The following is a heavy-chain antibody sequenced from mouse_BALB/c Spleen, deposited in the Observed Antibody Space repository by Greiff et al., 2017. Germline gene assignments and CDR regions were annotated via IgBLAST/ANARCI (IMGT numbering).Heavy chain of an antibody. CDR1: GYTFSSYW. CDR2: ILPGSGST. J-gene: IGHJ3*01. Sequence: QVQLKQSGAELMKPGASVKISCKATGYTFSSYWIEWVKQRPGHGLEWIGEILPGSGSTNYNEKFKGKATFTADTSSNTAYMQLSSLTSEDSAVYYCARPEGVRGAWFAYWGQGTLVTVSA. CDR3: ARPEGVRGAWFAY. V-gene: IGHV1-9*01. D-gene: IGHD2-14*01.